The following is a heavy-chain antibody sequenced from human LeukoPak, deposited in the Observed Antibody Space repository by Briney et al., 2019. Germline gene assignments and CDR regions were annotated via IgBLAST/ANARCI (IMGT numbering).Heavy chain of an antibody. D-gene: IGHD4-17*01. Sequence: PSETLSLTCAVYGGSFSGYYWSWIRQPPGKGLEWIGEINHSGSTNYNPSLKSRVTISVDTSKNQFSLKLSSVTAADTAVYHCAGRTGDYVYMAFDIWGQGTMVTVSS. V-gene: IGHV4-34*01. CDR2: INHSGST. J-gene: IGHJ3*02. CDR3: AGRTGDYVYMAFDI. CDR1: GGSFSGYY.